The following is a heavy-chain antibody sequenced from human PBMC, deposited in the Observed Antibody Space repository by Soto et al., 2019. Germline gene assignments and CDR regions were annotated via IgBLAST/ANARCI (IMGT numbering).Heavy chain of an antibody. CDR1: GGSIGSSSYY. CDR2: IYYSGST. CDR3: ASTIDYYGSGSYHY. D-gene: IGHD3-10*01. V-gene: IGHV4-39*01. Sequence: SETLSLTCTVSGGSIGSSSYYWGWIRQPPGKGLEWIGSIYYSGSTYYNPSLKSRVTISVDTSKNQFSLKLSSVTAADTAVYYCASTIDYYGSGSYHYWGQGTLVTVSS. J-gene: IGHJ4*02.